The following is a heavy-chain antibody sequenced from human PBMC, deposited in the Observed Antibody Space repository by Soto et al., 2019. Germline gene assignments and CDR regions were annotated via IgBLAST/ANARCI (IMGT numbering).Heavy chain of an antibody. CDR2: IIPVFGTA. D-gene: IGHD1-26*01. J-gene: IGHJ5*01. V-gene: IGHV1-69*01. Sequence: QVQLVQSGAEVKKPGSSVKVSCKASGGVFRNYAINWVRQAPGQGLEWMGVIIPVFGTADYPQKFQGRVTITAYESTNTAYMELNSLKTEDTAVYFCARDRWGSYSFDSWGQGTLVTVAS. CDR1: GGVFRNYA. CDR3: ARDRWGSYSFDS.